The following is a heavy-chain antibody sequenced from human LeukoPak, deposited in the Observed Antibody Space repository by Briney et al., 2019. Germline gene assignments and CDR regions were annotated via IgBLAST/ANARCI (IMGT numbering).Heavy chain of an antibody. D-gene: IGHD3-10*01. Sequence: SETLSLTCAVYGGSFSGYYWSWIRQPPGKGLEWIGEINHSGSTNYNPSLKSRVTISVDTPKNQFSLKLSSATAADTAVYYCARGITMVRGVPSKYYFDYWGQGTLVTVSS. CDR2: INHSGST. CDR1: GGSFSGYY. CDR3: ARGITMVRGVPSKYYFDY. J-gene: IGHJ4*02. V-gene: IGHV4-34*01.